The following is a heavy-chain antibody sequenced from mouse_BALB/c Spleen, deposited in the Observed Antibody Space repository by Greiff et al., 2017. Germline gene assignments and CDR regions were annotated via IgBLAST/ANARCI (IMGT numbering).Heavy chain of an antibody. J-gene: IGHJ4*01. D-gene: IGHD2-14*01. CDR1: GFTFSDYY. Sequence: EVNLVESGGGLVKPGGSLKLSCAASGFTFSDYYMYWVRQTPEKRLEWVATISDGGSYTYYPDSVKGRFTISRDNAKNNLYLQMSSLKSEDTAMYYCARERYDDAMDYWGQGTSVTVSS. CDR2: ISDGGSYT. CDR3: ARERYDDAMDY. V-gene: IGHV5-4*02.